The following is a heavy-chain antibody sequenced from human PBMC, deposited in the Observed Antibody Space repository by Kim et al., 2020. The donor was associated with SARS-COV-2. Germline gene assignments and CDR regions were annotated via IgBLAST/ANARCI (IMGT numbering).Heavy chain of an antibody. D-gene: IGHD6-19*01. V-gene: IGHV6-1*01. J-gene: IGHJ4*02. CDR3: ARASYSSGPASPFCFDY. CDR2: TYYRSKWYN. Sequence: SQTLSLTCAISGDSVSSNSAAWNWIRQSPSRGLEWLGRTYYRSKWYNDYAVSVKSRITINPDTSKNQFSLQLNSVTPEDTAVYYCARASYSSGPASPFCFDYWGQGTLVTVSS. CDR1: GDSVSSNSAA.